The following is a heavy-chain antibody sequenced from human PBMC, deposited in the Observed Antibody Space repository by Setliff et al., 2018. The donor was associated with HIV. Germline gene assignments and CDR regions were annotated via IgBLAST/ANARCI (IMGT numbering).Heavy chain of an antibody. CDR1: GGSISSGGYY. V-gene: IGHV4-61*08. Sequence: PSETLSLTCTVSGGSISSGGYYWSWIRQSPGKGLEWLGYIYYSGSTNYNPSLKSRVTISVDTSKNQFSLTLNSVTAADTAVYYCARGPAGRLVFLSYWGQGTLVTVSS. D-gene: IGHD6-6*01. CDR3: ARGPAGRLVFLSY. J-gene: IGHJ4*02. CDR2: IYYSGST.